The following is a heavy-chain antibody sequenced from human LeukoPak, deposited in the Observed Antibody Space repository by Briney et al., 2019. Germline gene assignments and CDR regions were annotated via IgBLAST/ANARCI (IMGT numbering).Heavy chain of an antibody. V-gene: IGHV1-3*01. CDR3: ARANDFWSGYYYGMDV. CDR1: GYTFTTYT. D-gene: IGHD3-3*01. Sequence: GRSLRLSCAASGYTFTTYTIHWVRQAPGQRLEWMGWINAGNGNTKYSQQFQGRVTITRDTSASTAYMELSSLRSEDTAVYYCARANDFWSGYYYGMDVWGQGTTVTVSS. J-gene: IGHJ6*02. CDR2: INAGNGNT.